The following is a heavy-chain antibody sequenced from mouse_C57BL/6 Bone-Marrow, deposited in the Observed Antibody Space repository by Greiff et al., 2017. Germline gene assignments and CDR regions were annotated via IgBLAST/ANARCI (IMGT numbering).Heavy chain of an antibody. CDR1: GFSLTSYA. CDR3: ARNSNYYGSSYGYFDV. J-gene: IGHJ1*03. V-gene: IGHV2-9-1*01. CDR2: IWTSGGT. D-gene: IGHD1-1*01. Sequence: QLVESGPGLVAPSQSLSITCTVSGFSLTSYAISWVRQPPGKGLEWLGVIWTSGGTNYNSALKSRLSISKDNSKSQVFLKMNSLQTDDTARYYCARNSNYYGSSYGYFDVWGTGTTVTVSS.